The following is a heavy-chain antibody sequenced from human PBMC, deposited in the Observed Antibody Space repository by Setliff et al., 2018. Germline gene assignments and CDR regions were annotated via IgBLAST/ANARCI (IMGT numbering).Heavy chain of an antibody. Sequence: SETLSLTCAVSGGSISSSNWWSWVRQPPGKGLEWIGEIYHSGSTNYNPSLQSRVTISVDKSKNQFSLKLSSVTAADTAVYYCAREGLTIFGVVIRRNYFDYWGQGTLVTVSS. V-gene: IGHV4-4*02. CDR3: AREGLTIFGVVIRRNYFDY. CDR1: GGSISSSNW. D-gene: IGHD3-3*01. CDR2: IYHSGST. J-gene: IGHJ4*02.